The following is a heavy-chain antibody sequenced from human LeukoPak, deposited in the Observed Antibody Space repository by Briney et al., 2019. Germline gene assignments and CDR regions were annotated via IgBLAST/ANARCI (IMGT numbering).Heavy chain of an antibody. J-gene: IGHJ6*03. CDR2: ISWRSSDI. Sequence: GSLRLSCVASGFTLSSYNMKWVRQAPGKRLEWVSSISWRSSDIEYADSVKGRFTISRDIDKKSLYLQMNSLRVEDTAVYYCARVHTSTWYLGYLHMDVWGKGTTVTVSS. V-gene: IGHV3-21*01. D-gene: IGHD6-13*01. CDR3: ARVHTSTWYLGYLHMDV. CDR1: GFTLSSYN.